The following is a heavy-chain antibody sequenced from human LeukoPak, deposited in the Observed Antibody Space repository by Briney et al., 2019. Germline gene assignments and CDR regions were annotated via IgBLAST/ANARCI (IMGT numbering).Heavy chain of an antibody. Sequence: GGSLRLSCAASGFTFSSYGMHWVRQAPGKGLEWVAVIWYDGSNKYYADSVKGRFTISRDNSKNTLYLQMNSLRAEDTAAYYCARVYHSSGPLDYWGQGTLVTVSS. D-gene: IGHD6-19*01. CDR3: ARVYHSSGPLDY. CDR2: IWYDGSNK. V-gene: IGHV3-33*01. J-gene: IGHJ4*02. CDR1: GFTFSSYG.